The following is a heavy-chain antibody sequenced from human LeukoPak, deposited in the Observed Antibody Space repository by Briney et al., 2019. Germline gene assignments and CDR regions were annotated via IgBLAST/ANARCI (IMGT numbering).Heavy chain of an antibody. CDR2: IYYSGST. CDR1: GGSITNYY. Sequence: SETLSLTCTVSGGSITNYYWSWIRQPPGKGLEWIGYIYYSGSTNYNPSLKSRVTISEDTSKNQFSLNPNSVTAADTAVYYCARGGWTSLDYWGQGTLVTVSS. V-gene: IGHV4-59*01. CDR3: ARGGWTSLDY. D-gene: IGHD6-19*01. J-gene: IGHJ4*02.